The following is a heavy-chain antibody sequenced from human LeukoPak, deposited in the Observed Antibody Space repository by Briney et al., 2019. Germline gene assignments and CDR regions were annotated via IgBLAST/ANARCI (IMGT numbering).Heavy chain of an antibody. V-gene: IGHV3-66*01. CDR2: IYSGGST. J-gene: IGHJ6*02. CDR3: ARDREDYYYGMDV. CDR1: GFTVSSNY. Sequence: GGSLRLSCAASGFTVSSNYMSWVRQAPGKGLEWVSVIYSGGSTYYADSVKGRFTISRDNSKNTLYLQMNSLRAEDTAVYYCARDREDYYYGMDVWGQGTTVTVSS.